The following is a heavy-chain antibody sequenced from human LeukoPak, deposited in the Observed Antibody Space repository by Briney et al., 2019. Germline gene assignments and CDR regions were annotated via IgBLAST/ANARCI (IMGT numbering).Heavy chain of an antibody. V-gene: IGHV3-23*01. CDR2: ISGSGGST. Sequence: GGSLRLSCAASGFTFTICAMNWVRQAPGKGLEWVSGISGSGGSTYYADSVKGRFTISRDSSKNTVYPQMSSLRAEDTAVYYCAKADGSYKALIDYWGQGTLVTVSS. D-gene: IGHD3-10*01. J-gene: IGHJ4*02. CDR3: AKADGSYKALIDY. CDR1: GFTFTICA.